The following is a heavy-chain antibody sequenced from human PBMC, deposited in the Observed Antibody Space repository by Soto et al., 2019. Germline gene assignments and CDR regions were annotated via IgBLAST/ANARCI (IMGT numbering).Heavy chain of an antibody. CDR3: ASRDPGTSVDY. V-gene: IGHV4-61*01. CDR1: GGSVSSDSYY. Sequence: KPSETLSLTCTVSGGSVSSDSYYWTWIRQPPGKGLEWIGLIYNSGDTNYNPPLKSRVTISLDKSENQFSLKVTSLTAADTAVYYCASRDPGTSVDYWGQGTLVTVSS. CDR2: IYNSGDT. D-gene: IGHD1-7*01. J-gene: IGHJ4*02.